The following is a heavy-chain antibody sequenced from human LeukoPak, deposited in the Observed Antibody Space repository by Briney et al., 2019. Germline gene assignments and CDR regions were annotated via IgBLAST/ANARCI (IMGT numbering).Heavy chain of an antibody. Sequence: PSETLSLTCTASGGSISSSSYYWVWIRQPPGKELEWIGSIYYSGSTYYNPSLKSRVTISVDTYKNQFSLKLSSVTAADTAVYYCARGEGSPGGYFDYWGQGTLVTVSS. J-gene: IGHJ4*02. CDR2: IYYSGST. D-gene: IGHD3-10*01. CDR3: ARGEGSPGGYFDY. V-gene: IGHV4-39*07. CDR1: GGSISSSSYY.